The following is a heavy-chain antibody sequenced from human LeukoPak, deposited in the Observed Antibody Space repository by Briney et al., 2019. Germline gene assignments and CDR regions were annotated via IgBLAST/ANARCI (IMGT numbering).Heavy chain of an antibody. D-gene: IGHD2-2*03. Sequence: PSETLSLTCTVSGGSISSGYYWGWIRQPPGKGLEWIGSIYHSGSTYYNPSLKSRVTISVDTSKNQFSLKLSSVAAADTAVYYCARAPGAWIQLDYWGQGTLVTVSS. CDR3: ARAPGAWIQLDY. J-gene: IGHJ4*02. CDR2: IYHSGST. CDR1: GGSISSGYY. V-gene: IGHV4-38-2*02.